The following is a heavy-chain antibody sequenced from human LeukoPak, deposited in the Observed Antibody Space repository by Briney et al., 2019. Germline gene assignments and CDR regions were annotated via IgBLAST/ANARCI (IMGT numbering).Heavy chain of an antibody. CDR1: GFTFSNYG. D-gene: IGHD7-27*01. CDR2: ISYDGSNK. V-gene: IGHV3-30*18. CDR3: TKGVLGRTQSVSAGLDY. J-gene: IGHJ4*02. Sequence: GGSRRPSCAASGFTFSNYGMHWVRQAPGKGLEWVAVISYDGSNKYYADSVKGRFTISRDNSKNTLYLQMNSLRAEDTAVYYCTKGVLGRTQSVSAGLDYWGQGTLVTVSS.